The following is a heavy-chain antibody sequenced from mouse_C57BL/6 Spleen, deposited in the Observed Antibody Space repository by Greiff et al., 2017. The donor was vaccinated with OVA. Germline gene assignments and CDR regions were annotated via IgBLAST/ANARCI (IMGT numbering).Heavy chain of an antibody. CDR2: IYPGSGNT. D-gene: IGHD2-4*01. Sequence: VQLQQSGAELVRPGASVKLSCKASGYTFTDYYINWVKQRPGQGLEWIARIYPGSGNTYYNEKFKGKATLTAEKSSSTAYMQLSSLTSEDSAVYFCARAPLYYDNDDGFDYWGQGTTLTVSS. CDR1: GYTFTDYY. CDR3: ARAPLYYDNDDGFDY. V-gene: IGHV1-76*01. J-gene: IGHJ2*01.